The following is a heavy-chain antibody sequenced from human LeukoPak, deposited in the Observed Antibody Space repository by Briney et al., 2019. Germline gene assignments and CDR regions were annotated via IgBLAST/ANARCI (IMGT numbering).Heavy chain of an antibody. J-gene: IGHJ6*04. Sequence: PGGSLRLSCAASGFSVSGYSMNWVRQAPGKGLEWVSYINEGSTYMYYAKSVKGRFTISRDNAKNSLYLQMNSLRGEDTAVYYCARDDAATARASGMDVWGKGTTVTVSS. V-gene: IGHV3-21*01. D-gene: IGHD6-6*01. CDR2: INEGSTYM. CDR1: GFSVSGYS. CDR3: ARDDAATARASGMDV.